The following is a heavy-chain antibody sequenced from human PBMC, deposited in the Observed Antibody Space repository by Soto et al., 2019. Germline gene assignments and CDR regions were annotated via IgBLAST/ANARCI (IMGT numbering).Heavy chain of an antibody. D-gene: IGHD6-13*01. J-gene: IGHJ4*01. CDR2: IYPGDHET. V-gene: IGHV5-51*01. CDR1: GYTFSNFW. CDR3: ARSPRSSPYFDY. Sequence: GESLKISCQSSGYTFSNFWIGWVRQLPGKGLEWMGIIYPGDHETRYSPSFHGKVTISADRSINTAYLQWNSLEASDTAFYFCARSPRSSPYFDYWG.